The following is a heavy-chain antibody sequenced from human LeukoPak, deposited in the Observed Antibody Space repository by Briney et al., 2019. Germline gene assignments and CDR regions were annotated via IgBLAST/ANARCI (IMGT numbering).Heavy chain of an antibody. CDR3: PRLGYSGSYYGGDY. J-gene: IGHJ4*02. CDR2: IYPGESDA. D-gene: IGHD1-26*01. V-gene: IGHV5-51*01. Sequence: GESLKIYCKGSGYSFTSYWIAWVRQLPGKGLEWMGIIYPGESDARYSPSFQGQVSFSADKSIRTAYLHWTTLYDSRTPMHSFPRLGYSGSYYGGDYWGQGTLVTVSS. CDR1: GYSFTSYW.